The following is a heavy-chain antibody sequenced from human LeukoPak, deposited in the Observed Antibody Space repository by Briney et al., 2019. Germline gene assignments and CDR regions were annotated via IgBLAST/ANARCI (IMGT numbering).Heavy chain of an antibody. V-gene: IGHV3-48*03. Sequence: PGGSLRLSCAASGFTFRSYEMNWVRQAPGKGLEWLSYIGSSGSTIHYADSVKGRFTISRDNAKNSLYLQLNSLRAEDTALYYCARVKTMVNTLDCWGQGTLVTVSS. CDR1: GFTFRSYE. D-gene: IGHD4/OR15-4a*01. J-gene: IGHJ4*02. CDR2: IGSSGSTI. CDR3: ARVKTMVNTLDC.